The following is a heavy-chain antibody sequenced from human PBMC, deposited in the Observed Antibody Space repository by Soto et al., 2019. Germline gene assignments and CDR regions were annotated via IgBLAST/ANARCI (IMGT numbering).Heavy chain of an antibody. J-gene: IGHJ6*01. CDR1: GYTFTSYA. CDR3: ARGGIYYYGMDV. Sequence: QVQLVQSGAEVKKPGASVKVSCKASGYTFTSYAMHWVRQAPGQRLEWMGWINAGNGNTKYSQKFQGRVTITRDTSASTAYMELSSLRYEDTAVYYCARGGIYYYGMDVWGQGTTVTVSS. CDR2: INAGNGNT. V-gene: IGHV1-3*01.